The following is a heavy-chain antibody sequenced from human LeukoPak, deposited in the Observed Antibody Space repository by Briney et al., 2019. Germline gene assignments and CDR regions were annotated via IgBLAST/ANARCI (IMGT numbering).Heavy chain of an antibody. CDR1: GFTFSSYA. CDR2: ISYDGSNK. V-gene: IGHV3-30-3*01. CDR3: AREGYYYDSSGSYNWFDP. D-gene: IGHD3-22*01. J-gene: IGHJ5*02. Sequence: GGSLRLSCAASGFTFSSYAMHWVRQAPGKGLEWVAVISYDGSNKYYADSVNGRFTISRDNSKNTLYLQMNSLRAEDTAVYYCAREGYYYDSSGSYNWFDPWGQGTLVTVSS.